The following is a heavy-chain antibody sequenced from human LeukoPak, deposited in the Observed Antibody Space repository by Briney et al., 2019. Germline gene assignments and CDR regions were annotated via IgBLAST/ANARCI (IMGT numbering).Heavy chain of an antibody. CDR3: ARVLFNSGYDF. D-gene: IGHD2-21*01. V-gene: IGHV1-2*02. CDR2: INPNSGGT. CDR1: GYTFTGAY. Sequence: GASVEVSCKASGYTFTGAYMHWLRQAPGQGLEWMGWINPNSGGTQFAQKFQGRVTMTRDTSISTAYMELDRLRSDDTAVYYCARVLFNSGYDFWGQGTLVTVSS. J-gene: IGHJ4*02.